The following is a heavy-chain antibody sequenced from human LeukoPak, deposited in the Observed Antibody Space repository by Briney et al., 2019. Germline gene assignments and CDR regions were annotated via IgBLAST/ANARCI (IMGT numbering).Heavy chain of an antibody. CDR1: GFTASSNY. Sequence: GGSLRLSCAASGFTASSNYMSWVRQAPGKGLEWVSVIYSDDRTYYAASVKGRFTISRHTSKKTLYLQMNSLRAEDTAVYYCARDEYCYDSSGLDYWGQGTLVTVSS. V-gene: IGHV3-53*04. D-gene: IGHD3-22*01. J-gene: IGHJ4*02. CDR2: IYSDDRT. CDR3: ARDEYCYDSSGLDY.